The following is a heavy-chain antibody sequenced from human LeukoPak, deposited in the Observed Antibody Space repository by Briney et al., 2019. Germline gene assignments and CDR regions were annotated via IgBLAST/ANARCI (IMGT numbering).Heavy chain of an antibody. D-gene: IGHD4-17*01. CDR1: GFTFSSYS. CDR3: ATEDDYGDAGVDY. CDR2: ISSSSSYI. Sequence: GGSLRLSCAASGFTFSSYSMNWVRQAPGKELEWVSSISSSSSYIYYADSVKGRFTISRDNAKNSLYLQMNSLRAEDTAVYYCATEDDYGDAGVDYWGQGTLVTVSS. V-gene: IGHV3-21*01. J-gene: IGHJ4*02.